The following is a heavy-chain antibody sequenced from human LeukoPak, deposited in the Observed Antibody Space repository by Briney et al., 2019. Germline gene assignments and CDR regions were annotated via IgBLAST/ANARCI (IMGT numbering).Heavy chain of an antibody. Sequence: GGSLRLSCEASGFTFSSYWMNWVRQSPGKGLEWVANIKQDGSEKYYVDSVKGRFTISRDNAKNSLYLQMNSLRAEDTAVYYCVRALAAGSYWGRGALVTVSS. CDR3: VRALAAGSY. D-gene: IGHD6-13*01. CDR1: GFTFSSYW. V-gene: IGHV3-7*01. J-gene: IGHJ4*02. CDR2: IKQDGSEK.